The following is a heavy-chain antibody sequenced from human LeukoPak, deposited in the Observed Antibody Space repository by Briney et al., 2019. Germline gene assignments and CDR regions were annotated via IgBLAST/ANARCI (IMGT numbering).Heavy chain of an antibody. CDR1: GGSFSGYY. D-gene: IGHD3-22*01. V-gene: IGHV4-34*01. CDR2: INHSGST. J-gene: IGHJ4*02. CDR3: ASRVRYYDSSGFFS. Sequence: PSETLSLTCAVYGGSFSGYYWSWIRQPPGKGLEWIGEINHSGSTNYNRSLKSRVTISVDTSKNQFSLKLSSVTAADTAVYYCASRVRYYDSSGFFSWGQGTLVTVSS.